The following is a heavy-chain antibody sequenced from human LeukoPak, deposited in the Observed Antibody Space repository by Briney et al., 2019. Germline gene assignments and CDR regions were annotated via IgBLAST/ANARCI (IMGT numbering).Heavy chain of an antibody. V-gene: IGHV3-15*07. CDR3: AQGSGFYYDY. J-gene: IGHJ4*02. CDR1: GLSLRNVW. CDR2: IKGETDGGTT. D-gene: IGHD3-22*01. Sequence: GGSLRLSCAVSGLSLRNVWMNWLRQAPGKGLEWVGLIKGETDGGTTDFAAPVKGRFTISRDDSKNTLYLQMNRLTSEDTAVYYCAQGSGFYYDYWGQGTLVTVSS.